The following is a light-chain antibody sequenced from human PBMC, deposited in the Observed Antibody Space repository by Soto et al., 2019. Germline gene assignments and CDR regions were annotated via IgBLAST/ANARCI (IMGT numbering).Light chain of an antibody. V-gene: IGLV2-14*01. CDR1: SSDVGGYDY. CDR3: SSSRRTTSLV. CDR2: EVS. Sequence: QSALTQPASVSGSPGQSITISCTGTSSDVGGYDYVSWYQQHPGKAPKLMIYEVSNRPSGVSDRFSGSKSGNTASLTISGLQAEDEADYYCSSSRRTTSLVFGGGTQLTVL. J-gene: IGLJ2*01.